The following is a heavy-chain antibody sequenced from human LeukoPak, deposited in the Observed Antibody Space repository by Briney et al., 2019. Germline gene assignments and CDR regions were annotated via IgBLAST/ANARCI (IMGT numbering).Heavy chain of an antibody. CDR2: INPNSGGT. Sequence: GSVNVSCKASGYTFTGYYRHWVRQAPGQGLEWMGRINPNSGGTNYAQKFQGRVTMTRDTSISAAYMELSRLRSDDTAVYYCARDMSLGVLLNWFDPWGQGTLVTVSS. J-gene: IGHJ5*02. CDR3: ARDMSLGVLLNWFDP. D-gene: IGHD3-3*01. V-gene: IGHV1-2*06. CDR1: GYTFTGYY.